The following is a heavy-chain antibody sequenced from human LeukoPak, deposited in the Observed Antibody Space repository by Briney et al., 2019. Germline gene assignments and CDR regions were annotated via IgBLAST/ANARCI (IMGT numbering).Heavy chain of an antibody. CDR3: ARQNYGDYVN. CDR1: GYSFMSYW. V-gene: IGHV5-51*01. J-gene: IGHJ4*02. D-gene: IGHD4-17*01. CDR2: IYPGDSDT. Sequence: GESLKISCKGSGYSFMSYWIGWVRRKPGKGLDWMGIIYPGDSDTRYSPSFQGQVTMSVDKSISTAYLQWSSLKASDTAIYYCARQNYGDYVNWGQGTLVTVSS.